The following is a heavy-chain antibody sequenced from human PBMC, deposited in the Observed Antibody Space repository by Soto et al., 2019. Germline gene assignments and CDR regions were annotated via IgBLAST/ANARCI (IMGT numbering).Heavy chain of an antibody. J-gene: IGHJ4*02. Sequence: SETLSPTCAVYGGSFSGCYWSWIRQPPGKGLEWIGEINHSGSTNYNPTLKSRVTITVDTSKNQFSLKLSTLTAADTAVYYCASRSLYISGSYGYWGQGTLVT. CDR2: INHSGST. CDR1: GGSFSGCY. CDR3: ASRSLYISGSYGY. V-gene: IGHV4-34*01. D-gene: IGHD3-16*01.